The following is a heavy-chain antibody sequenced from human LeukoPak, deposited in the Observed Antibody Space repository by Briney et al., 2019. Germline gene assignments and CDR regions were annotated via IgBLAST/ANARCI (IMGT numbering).Heavy chain of an antibody. CDR3: ARLGSPPRDAFDI. J-gene: IGHJ3*02. CDR2: IYPGDSDT. V-gene: IGHV5-51*01. Sequence: GESLKISCKGSGYSFTSYWIGWVRQMPGKGLEWMGIIYPGDSDTRYSPSFQGQVTISADKSISTAYLQWSSLKASDAAIYYCARLGSPPRDAFDIWGQGTMVTVSS. D-gene: IGHD3-10*01. CDR1: GYSFTSYW.